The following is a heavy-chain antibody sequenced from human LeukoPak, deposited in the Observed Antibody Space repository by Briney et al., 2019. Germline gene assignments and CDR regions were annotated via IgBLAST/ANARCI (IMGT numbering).Heavy chain of an antibody. V-gene: IGHV3-33*03. CDR2: ILSDGSKD. Sequence: GGSLRLSCAASGFIFSSYGMHWVRQAPGKGLEWVAVILSDGSKDFYADSVKGRFTISRDNAKNSLYLQMNSLRAEDTALYYCAATPYRGNRGAEGNYWGQGTLVTVSS. J-gene: IGHJ4*02. CDR1: GFIFSSYG. CDR3: AATPYRGNRGAEGNY. D-gene: IGHD1-26*01.